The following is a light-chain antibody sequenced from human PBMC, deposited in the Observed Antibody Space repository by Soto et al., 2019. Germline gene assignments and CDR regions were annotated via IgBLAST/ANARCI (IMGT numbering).Light chain of an antibody. Sequence: EIVLTQSPATLSLSPGERATLSCRASQSVSSYFAWYQQKPGQPPRLLIYDASNRATGIPARFSGSGSGTDFTLTISSLEPEYFAVSSSQQRSNSPLTFGQGTKVDIK. CDR3: QQRSNSPLT. CDR2: DAS. CDR1: QSVSSY. V-gene: IGKV3-11*01. J-gene: IGKJ1*01.